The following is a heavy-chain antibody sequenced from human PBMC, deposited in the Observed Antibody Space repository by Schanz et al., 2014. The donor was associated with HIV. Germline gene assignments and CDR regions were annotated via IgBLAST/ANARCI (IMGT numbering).Heavy chain of an antibody. V-gene: IGHV4-31*03. CDR2: IYYSGST. Sequence: QVQLQESGPGLVKPSQTLSLTCSVSGAFITTGTYYWSWIRQLPGKGLEWIGYIYYSGSTYYNPSLKSRVTMSVDTSKNQFSLKLSSVTAADTAVYYCARVPTGSPGAFDFWGQGTMVTVSS. CDR3: ARVPTGSPGAFDF. D-gene: IGHD3-9*01. J-gene: IGHJ3*01. CDR1: GAFITTGTYY.